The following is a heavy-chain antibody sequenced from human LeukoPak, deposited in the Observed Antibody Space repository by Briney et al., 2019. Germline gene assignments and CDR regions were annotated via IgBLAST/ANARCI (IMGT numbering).Heavy chain of an antibody. J-gene: IGHJ6*03. CDR2: IIPIFGTA. V-gene: IGHV1-69*06. CDR1: GGTFISYA. Sequence: GSSVKVSCKASGGTFISYAISWVRQAPGQAHEWLGAIIPIFGTANYAQKFQGRVTITADKSTSTAYMELSSLRSEDTAVYYCARDPLVGGGFYYYYYYMDVWGKGTTVTVSS. D-gene: IGHD1-26*01. CDR3: ARDPLVGGGFYYYYYYMDV.